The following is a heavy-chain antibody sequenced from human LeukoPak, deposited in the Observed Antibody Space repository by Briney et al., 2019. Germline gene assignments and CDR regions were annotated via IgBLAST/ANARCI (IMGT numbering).Heavy chain of an antibody. Sequence: PSETLSLTCTVSGVSISSYYWSWVRQPPGKGLEWIGYIYYSGSTNYNPSLKSRVTISVDTSKNQFSLKLSSVTAADTAVYYCASIGGVISQWGQGTLVTVSS. D-gene: IGHD3-16*02. CDR1: GVSISSYY. CDR3: ASIGGVISQ. CDR2: IYYSGST. V-gene: IGHV4-59*01. J-gene: IGHJ4*02.